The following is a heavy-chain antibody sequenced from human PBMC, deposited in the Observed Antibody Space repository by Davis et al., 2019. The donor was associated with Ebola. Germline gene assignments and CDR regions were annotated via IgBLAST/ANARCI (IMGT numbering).Heavy chain of an antibody. Sequence: PSETLSLTCTVSGGSISSYYWSWIRQPPGKGLEWIGYIYYSGSTNYNPSLKSRVTISVDTSKNQFSLKLSSVTAADTAVYYCARGARYFDWLLISHNWFDPWGQGTLVTVSS. CDR3: ARGARYFDWLLISHNWFDP. J-gene: IGHJ5*02. D-gene: IGHD3-9*01. V-gene: IGHV4-59*12. CDR1: GGSISSYY. CDR2: IYYSGST.